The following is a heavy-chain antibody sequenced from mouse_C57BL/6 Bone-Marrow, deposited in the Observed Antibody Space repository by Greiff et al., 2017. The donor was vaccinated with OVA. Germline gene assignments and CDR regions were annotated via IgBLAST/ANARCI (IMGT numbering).Heavy chain of an antibody. CDR2: ISDGGSYT. CDR1: GFTFSSYA. CDR3: ARETTIVTRGYAMDY. D-gene: IGHD2-5*01. Sequence: EVKLMESGGGLVKPGGSLKLSCAASGFTFSSYAMSWVRQTPEKRLEWVATISDGGSYTYYPDNVKGRFTISRDNAKNNLYLQMSHLKSEDTAMYYGARETTIVTRGYAMDYWGQGTSVTVSS. J-gene: IGHJ4*01. V-gene: IGHV5-4*01.